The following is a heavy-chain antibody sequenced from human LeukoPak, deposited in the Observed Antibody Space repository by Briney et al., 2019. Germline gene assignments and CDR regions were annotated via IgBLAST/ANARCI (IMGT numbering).Heavy chain of an antibody. V-gene: IGHV4-59*01. J-gene: IGHJ6*02. CDR3: ARDGNGMDV. D-gene: IGHD1-26*01. CDR2: IYYSGST. CDR1: GGSISSYY. Sequence: SETLSLTCTVSGGSISSYYWSWIRQPPGKGLEWIGYIYYSGSTNYTPSLKSRVTISVDTSKNQFSLKLSSVTAADTAVYYCARDGNGMDVWGQGTTVTVSS.